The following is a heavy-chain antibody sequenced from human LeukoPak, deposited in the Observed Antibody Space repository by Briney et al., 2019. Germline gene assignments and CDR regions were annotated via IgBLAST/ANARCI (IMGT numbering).Heavy chain of an antibody. D-gene: IGHD2-2*01. Sequence: PQTRPLTCTAFGAALRSSYWSWVRPPAGQGMEWIGLISGSGTTNYNPSLKSRVTLSVDMSRNQFSLRLTSVTAADTAVYYCARDSIVPPYNWFDPWGQGTLVTVSS. CDR1: GAALRSSY. CDR3: ARDSIVPPYNWFDP. CDR2: ISGSGTT. V-gene: IGHV4-4*07. J-gene: IGHJ5*02.